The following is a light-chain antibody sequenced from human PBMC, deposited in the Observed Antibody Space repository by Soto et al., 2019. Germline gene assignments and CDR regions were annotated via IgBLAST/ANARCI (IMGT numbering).Light chain of an antibody. Sequence: QSALTQPPSVSGSPGQSVTISCTGSSSDVGSNNRVSWYQQPPGTAPKFIIYEVSNRPSGVPDRFSGSKSGNTASLTISGLQAEDDADYYCSSYISSSSSVVFGGGTKLTVL. CDR1: SSDVGSNNR. J-gene: IGLJ2*01. V-gene: IGLV2-18*02. CDR3: SSYISSSSSVV. CDR2: EVS.